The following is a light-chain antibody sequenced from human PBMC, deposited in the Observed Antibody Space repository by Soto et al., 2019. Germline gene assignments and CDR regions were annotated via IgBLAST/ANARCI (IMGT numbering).Light chain of an antibody. J-gene: IGKJ1*01. CDR1: QSVTSSY. CDR2: AAS. CDR3: HQYGASPRT. V-gene: IGKV3-20*01. Sequence: EIVLTQSPDTLSLSPGERATLSCRASQSVTSSYLAWYQQKPGQAPRLLIFAASNRATGIPDRFSGSGSGTDFTLTINGLEPEDFAVYSCHQYGASPRTFGQGTKVEIK.